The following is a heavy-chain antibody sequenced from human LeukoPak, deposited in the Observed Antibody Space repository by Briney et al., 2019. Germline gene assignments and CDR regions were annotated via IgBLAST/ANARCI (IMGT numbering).Heavy chain of an antibody. V-gene: IGHV4-30-4*08. Sequence: SETLSLTCTVSGGSISSGDYYWSWIRQPPGKGLEWIGYIYYSGSTYYDPSLKSRVTISVDTSKNQFSLKLSSVTAADTAVYYCARDKARYYDFWSGTIGAFDIWGQGTMVTVSS. CDR1: GGSISSGDYY. D-gene: IGHD3-3*01. J-gene: IGHJ3*02. CDR3: ARDKARYYDFWSGTIGAFDI. CDR2: IYYSGST.